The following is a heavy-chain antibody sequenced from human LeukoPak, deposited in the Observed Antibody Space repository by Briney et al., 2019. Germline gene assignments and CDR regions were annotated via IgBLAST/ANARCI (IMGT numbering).Heavy chain of an antibody. Sequence: ETSETLSLTCTVSGYSISSGYYWGWIRQPPGKGLEWVGYIYNSGSTNYNPSLKSRVTISLDTSKNQFSLKLTSVTAADTAVYYCARHGGVVRGQGSDAFDIWGQGTMVTVSS. D-gene: IGHD3-10*01. CDR2: IYNSGST. J-gene: IGHJ3*02. CDR3: ARHGGVVRGQGSDAFDI. V-gene: IGHV4-38-2*02. CDR1: GYSISSGYY.